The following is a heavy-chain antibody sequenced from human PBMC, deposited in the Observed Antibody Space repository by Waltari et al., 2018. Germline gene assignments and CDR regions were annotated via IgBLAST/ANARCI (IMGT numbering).Heavy chain of an antibody. CDR1: AGSFGTYG. CDR3: ARDDNASGTYPD. J-gene: IGHJ4*02. Sequence: QVQLAPSGAEVKKTRSSVRISCKASAGSFGTYGSTWVRQAPGQGLEWMGRIIPNFGMSKYSQKFQDRVTITADKSARTAYMELSNLKHEDTAVYFCARDDNASGTYPDWGQGTLVSVSS. D-gene: IGHD3-16*02. CDR2: IIPNFGMS. V-gene: IGHV1-69*04.